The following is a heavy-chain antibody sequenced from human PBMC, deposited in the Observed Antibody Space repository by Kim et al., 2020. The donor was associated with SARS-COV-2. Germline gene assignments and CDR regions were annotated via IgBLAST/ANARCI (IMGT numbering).Heavy chain of an antibody. CDR2: IIPIFGTA. CDR3: ARMYYYDSSGPLALNYFDY. V-gene: IGHV1-69*13. Sequence: SVKVSCKASGGTFSSYAISWVRQAPGQGLEWMGGIIPIFGTANYAQKFQGSVTITADESTSTAYMELSSLRSEDTAVYYCARMYYYDSSGPLALNYFDYWGQGTLVTVSS. J-gene: IGHJ4*02. D-gene: IGHD3-22*01. CDR1: GGTFSSYA.